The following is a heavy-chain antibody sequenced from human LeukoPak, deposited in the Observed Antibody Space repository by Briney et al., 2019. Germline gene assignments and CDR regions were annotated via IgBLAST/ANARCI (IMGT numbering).Heavy chain of an antibody. D-gene: IGHD1-1*01. CDR2: IYHSGST. CDR1: GFSISSGYY. J-gene: IGHJ4*02. CDR3: ARRPISTGIDY. V-gene: IGHV4-38-2*01. Sequence: ASETLSLTCAVSGFSISSGYYWAWIRPPPGKGLEWIGNIYHSGSTYYNPSLKRRVTISVDTSKNQFSLKLTSVTAADTAVYYCARRPISTGIDYWGQGTLVTVSS.